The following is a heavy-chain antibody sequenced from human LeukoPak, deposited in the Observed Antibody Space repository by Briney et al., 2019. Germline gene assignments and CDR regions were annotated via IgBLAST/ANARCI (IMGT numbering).Heavy chain of an antibody. D-gene: IGHD5-18*01. CDR2: ISSDGRHI. CDR1: GFSISAYN. CDR3: AKDRLQIWLYVGIFDH. Sequence: GGSLRLSCVASGFSISAYNMFWVRQAPDKGLEWVAVISSDGRHIDYVDSVQGRFTISRDISKNTLYLQMNSLTDDDMAIYFCAKDRLQIWLYVGIFDHWGQGALVTVSS. V-gene: IGHV3-30*04. J-gene: IGHJ4*02.